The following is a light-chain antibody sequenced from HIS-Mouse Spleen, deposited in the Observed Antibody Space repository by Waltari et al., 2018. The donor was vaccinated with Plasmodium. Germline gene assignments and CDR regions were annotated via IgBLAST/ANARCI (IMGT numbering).Light chain of an antibody. V-gene: IGKV3-15*01. CDR2: GAS. Sequence: EIVMTQSPATLSVSPGERATLSGRASQSVSSNLAWYQQKPGQAPRLLIYGASTRATGIPARFSGSWSGTVFTLTISSLQSEDFTVYYCQQYNNWAFTFGPGAKVDIK. J-gene: IGKJ3*01. CDR3: QQYNNWAFT. CDR1: QSVSSN.